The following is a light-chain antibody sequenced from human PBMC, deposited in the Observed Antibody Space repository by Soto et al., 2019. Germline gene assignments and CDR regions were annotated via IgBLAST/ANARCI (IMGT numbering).Light chain of an antibody. J-gene: IGKJ3*01. CDR1: QSVSSY. V-gene: IGKV3-11*01. Sequence: EIALTQSPATLSLSPGERATLSCRASQSVSSYLAWYQQKPGQAPRLLIYDAFNRATGIPARFSGSGSGTDFTLTISSLEPEYFAVYYCQQRSNWPTFGPGTKVDIK. CDR3: QQRSNWPT. CDR2: DAF.